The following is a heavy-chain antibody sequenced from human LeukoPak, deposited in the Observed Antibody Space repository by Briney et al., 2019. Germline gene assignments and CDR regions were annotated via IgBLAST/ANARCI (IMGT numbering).Heavy chain of an antibody. CDR1: GFSFSTYS. V-gene: IGHV3-21*06. CDR2: VSGTSEYI. J-gene: IGHJ4*02. D-gene: IGHD6-19*01. Sequence: EGSLRLSCAASGFSFSTYSMIWVRQAPGKGLEWVSSVSGTSEYIYYADSVRGRFTISRDNAKNTVYLQMNSLRAEDTAVYYCARWYSSGWYSDYWGQGTLVTVSS. CDR3: ARWYSSGWYSDY.